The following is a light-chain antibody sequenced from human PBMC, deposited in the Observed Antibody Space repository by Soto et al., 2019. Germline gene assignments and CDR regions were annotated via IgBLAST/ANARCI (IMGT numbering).Light chain of an antibody. V-gene: IGKV1-12*01. CDR3: QQSYSSRVT. CDR1: QGIKNW. J-gene: IGKJ4*01. Sequence: DIQMTQSPSYVSASVGDRVTITCRASQGIKNWLAWYQQKPGKAPNLLIYTGSSLQSGVPSRFSGSGSGTDFTLTISSLEPEDFGTYYCQQSYSSRVTFGGGTKVDIK. CDR2: TGS.